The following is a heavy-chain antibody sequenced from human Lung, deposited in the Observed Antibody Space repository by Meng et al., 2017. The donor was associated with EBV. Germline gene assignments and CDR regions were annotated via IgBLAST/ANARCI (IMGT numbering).Heavy chain of an antibody. Sequence: VRLQGSGPGRVKPSGPLSLTCDVSGASISRSDLWVWVRQPPGKGLEWIGEIYHSGSTNYNPSLKSRVTISVDTSKNQFSLSLNSVTAADTAVYYCARGGTSSAPFDYWGQETLVTVSS. J-gene: IGHJ4*02. D-gene: IGHD2-2*01. CDR2: IYHSGST. V-gene: IGHV4-4*02. CDR1: GASISRSDL. CDR3: ARGGTSSAPFDY.